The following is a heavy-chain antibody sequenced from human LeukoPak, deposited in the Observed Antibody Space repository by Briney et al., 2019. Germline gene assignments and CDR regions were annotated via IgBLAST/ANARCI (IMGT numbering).Heavy chain of an antibody. V-gene: IGHV4-61*02. CDR2: IYTSGST. CDR1: GGSISSGSYY. J-gene: IGHJ4*02. Sequence: SQTLSLTCTVSGGSISSGSYYWSWIRQPAGKGLEWIGRIYTSGSTNYNPSLKSRVTISVDTSKNQFSLKLSSVTAADTAVYYCASARDGYDWSYWGQGTLVTVSS. CDR3: ASARDGYDWSY. D-gene: IGHD5-24*01.